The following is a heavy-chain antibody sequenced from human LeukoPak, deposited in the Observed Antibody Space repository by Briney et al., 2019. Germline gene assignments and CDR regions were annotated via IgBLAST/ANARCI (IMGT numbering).Heavy chain of an antibody. Sequence: GASVKVSCKASGYTFTGYYMHWVRQAPGQGLEWMGWINPNSGGTNYAQKFQGRVTMTRDTSISTAYMELSSLRSEDTTVYYCARAMVRGHPLGPVRGRNYFDYWGQGTLVTVSS. J-gene: IGHJ4*02. D-gene: IGHD3-10*01. CDR2: INPNSGGT. V-gene: IGHV1-2*02. CDR1: GYTFTGYY. CDR3: ARAMVRGHPLGPVRGRNYFDY.